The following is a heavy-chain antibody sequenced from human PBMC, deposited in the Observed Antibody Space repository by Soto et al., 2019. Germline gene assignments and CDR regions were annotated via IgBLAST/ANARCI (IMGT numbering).Heavy chain of an antibody. CDR3: TTDHRISGDSGMEV. CDR2: IKSKTDGGTT. Sequence: EVQLVESGGGLVKPGGSLRLSCAASGFTFSNAWMSWVRQAPGKGLEWVGRIKSKTDGGTTDYAAPVKGRFTISRDDSNNTLYLQMDSLKTEDTAVYYCTTDHRISGDSGMEVWGQGTTVTVSS. J-gene: IGHJ6*02. D-gene: IGHD3-3*01. CDR1: GFTFSNAW. V-gene: IGHV3-15*01.